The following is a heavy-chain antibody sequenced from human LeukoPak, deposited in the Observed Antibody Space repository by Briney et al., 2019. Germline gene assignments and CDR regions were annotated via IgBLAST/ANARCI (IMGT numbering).Heavy chain of an antibody. V-gene: IGHV1-2*02. Sequence: ASVKVSCKASGYTFTGYYMHWVRQAPGQGLEWMGWIDPNSGGTNYAQKFQGRVTMTRDTPISTAYMELSRLRSDDTAVYYCARVPYDILTGYFNWFDPWGQGTLVTVSS. CDR3: ARVPYDILTGYFNWFDP. D-gene: IGHD3-9*01. CDR2: IDPNSGGT. J-gene: IGHJ5*02. CDR1: GYTFTGYY.